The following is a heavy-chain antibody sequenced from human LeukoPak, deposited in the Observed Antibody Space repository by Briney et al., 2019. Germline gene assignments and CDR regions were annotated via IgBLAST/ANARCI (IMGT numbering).Heavy chain of an antibody. D-gene: IGHD5-18*01. CDR1: GFTFSSYW. V-gene: IGHV3-74*01. J-gene: IGHJ4*02. Sequence: GGSLRLSCAASGFTFSSYWMYWVRQAPGKGLVCVSRIESDGASTTYADSVKGRFTISRDNAKNTLYLQMNRLRAEDTAVYYCARGYTYGSIDYWGQGTLVTVSS. CDR3: ARGYTYGSIDY. CDR2: IESDGAST.